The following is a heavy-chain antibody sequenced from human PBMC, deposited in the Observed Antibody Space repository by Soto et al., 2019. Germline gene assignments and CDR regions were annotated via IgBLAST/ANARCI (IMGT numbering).Heavy chain of an antibody. J-gene: IGHJ4*02. CDR2: TNTDGSTT. D-gene: IGHD5-18*01. CDR1: GFIFSSHW. V-gene: IGHV3-74*01. CDR3: ARGGADTAMAHDY. Sequence: PGGSLRLSCTASGFIFSSHWMHWVRQAPGEGLVWVSRTNTDGSTTNYADSVKGRFTISRDNAKNTLYLQMNSLRDEDTAVYYCARGGADTAMAHDYWGQGTLVTVSS.